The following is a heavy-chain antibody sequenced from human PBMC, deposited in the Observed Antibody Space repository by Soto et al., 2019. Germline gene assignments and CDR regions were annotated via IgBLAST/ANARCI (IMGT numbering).Heavy chain of an antibody. J-gene: IGHJ6*02. CDR3: ARDRPPVAGYYYYGMDV. CDR2: IWYDGSNK. CDR1: GFTFSSYG. Sequence: LILSCSASGFTFSSYGMHWVRQAPGKGLEWVAVIWYDGSNKYYADSVKGRFTISRDNSKNTLYLQMNSLRAEDTAVYYCARDRPPVAGYYYYGMDVWGQGTTVTVFS. D-gene: IGHD6-19*01. V-gene: IGHV3-33*01.